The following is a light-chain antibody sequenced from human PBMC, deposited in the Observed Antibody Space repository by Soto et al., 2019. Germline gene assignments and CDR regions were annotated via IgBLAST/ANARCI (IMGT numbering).Light chain of an antibody. CDR2: AAS. CDR3: QHHDSLPPT. CDR1: QDIVNS. Sequence: DIQMTQSPSSLSAFVGDRVTITCQASQDIVNSLNWYQQKPGKAPKLLIYAASSLETGVPSKFSGSGSGAKFTFLISSMQPEDVATYYCQHHDSLPPTFGPGTKVDIK. J-gene: IGKJ3*01. V-gene: IGKV1-33*01.